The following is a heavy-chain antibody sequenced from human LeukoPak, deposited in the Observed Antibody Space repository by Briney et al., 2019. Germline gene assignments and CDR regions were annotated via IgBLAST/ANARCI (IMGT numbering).Heavy chain of an antibody. D-gene: IGHD2-2*01. Sequence: GGSLRLSCAASGFTFSSYGMHWVRQAPGKGLEGVAFIRYDGSNKYYADSVKGRFTISRDNSKNTLYLQMNSLRAEDTAVYYCAKDRGSTSQLDYWGQGTLVTVSS. CDR3: AKDRGSTSQLDY. CDR2: IRYDGSNK. J-gene: IGHJ4*02. V-gene: IGHV3-30*02. CDR1: GFTFSSYG.